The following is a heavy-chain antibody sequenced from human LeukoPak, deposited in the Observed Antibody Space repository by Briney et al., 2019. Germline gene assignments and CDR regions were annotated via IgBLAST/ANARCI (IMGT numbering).Heavy chain of an antibody. V-gene: IGHV1-18*01. D-gene: IGHD3-16*01. CDR1: GYTFTSYG. J-gene: IGHJ4*02. CDR2: ISAYNGNT. Sequence: ASVKVSCKASGYTFTSYGISWVRQAPGQGLEWMGWISAYNGNTNYAQKLQGRVTMTTDTSTSTAYMELRSLRSDDTALYYCAKDFGISPGGYFDYWGQGTLVTVSS. CDR3: AKDFGISPGGYFDY.